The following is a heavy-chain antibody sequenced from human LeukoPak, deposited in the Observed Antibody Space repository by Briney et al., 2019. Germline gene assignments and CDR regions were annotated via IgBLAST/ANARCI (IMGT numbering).Heavy chain of an antibody. V-gene: IGHV3-11*04. Sequence: KPGGSLRLSCAASGLTVTDYYMHWIRQAPGKGLEWVSFTGGSASNIYYADSVKGRFTISRDNAKNSLYLQMNILKAEDTAVYYCARVSVGSGVLGYWRQGTLVTVSS. D-gene: IGHD3-10*01. CDR1: GLTVTDYY. CDR3: ARVSVGSGVLGY. J-gene: IGHJ4*02. CDR2: TGGSASNI.